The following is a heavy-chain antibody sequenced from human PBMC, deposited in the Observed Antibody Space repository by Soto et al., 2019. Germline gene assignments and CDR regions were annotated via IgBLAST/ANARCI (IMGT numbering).Heavy chain of an antibody. V-gene: IGHV3-30-3*01. J-gene: IGHJ4*02. CDR1: GFTFSSYA. CDR2: ISYDGSNK. Sequence: GGSLRLSCAASGFTFSSYAMHWVRQAPGKGLEWVAVISYDGSNKYYADSVKGRFTISRDNSKNTLYLQMNSLRAEDTAVYYCARGYYDSSGYLDYWGQGTLVTVS. D-gene: IGHD3-22*01. CDR3: ARGYYDSSGYLDY.